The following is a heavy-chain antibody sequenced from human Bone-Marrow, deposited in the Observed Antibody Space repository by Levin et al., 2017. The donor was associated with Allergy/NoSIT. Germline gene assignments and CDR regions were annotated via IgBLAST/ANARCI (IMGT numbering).Heavy chain of an antibody. D-gene: IGHD1-1*01. CDR3: AKDTGHSPRNWYGHFDY. CDR1: GLTFSSYG. CDR2: TSSDGSET. V-gene: IGHV3-30*18. Sequence: GGSLRLSCAASGLTFSSYGFHWVRLAPGKGLEWVAATSSDGSETFYADSVRGRFIVSRDNSKNTLYLQMNSLRTADITALYFCAKDTGHSPRNWYGHFDYWGQGTLVTVSS. J-gene: IGHJ4*02.